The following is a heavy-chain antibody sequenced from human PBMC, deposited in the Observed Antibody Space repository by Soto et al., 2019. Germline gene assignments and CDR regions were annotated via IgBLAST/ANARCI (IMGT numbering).Heavy chain of an antibody. D-gene: IGHD5-18*01. CDR2: IYHSGST. Sequence: QLQLQESGSGLVKPSQTLSLTCAVSGVSISTGRYSWNWIRQPPGKDLEWIGYIYHSGSTYYNPSLKSRVTISVARSKNQFSLKLSSVTAADTAVYFCARDHSYGFDYWGQGTLVTVSS. CDR3: ARDHSYGFDY. V-gene: IGHV4-30-2*01. J-gene: IGHJ4*02. CDR1: GVSISTGRYS.